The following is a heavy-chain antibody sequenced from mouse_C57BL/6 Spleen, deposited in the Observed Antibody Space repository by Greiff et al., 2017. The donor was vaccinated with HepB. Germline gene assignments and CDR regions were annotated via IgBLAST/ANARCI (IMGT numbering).Heavy chain of an antibody. V-gene: IGHV1-53*01. CDR3: ARSGLRRGNWYFDV. D-gene: IGHD2-2*01. Sequence: QVQLQQPGTELVKPGASVKLSCKASGYTFTSYWMHWVKQRPGQGLEWIGNINPSNGGTNYNEKFKSKATLTVDKSSSTAYMQLSSLTSEDSAGYYCARSGLRRGNWYFDVWGTGTTVTVSS. CDR2: INPSNGGT. CDR1: GYTFTSYW. J-gene: IGHJ1*03.